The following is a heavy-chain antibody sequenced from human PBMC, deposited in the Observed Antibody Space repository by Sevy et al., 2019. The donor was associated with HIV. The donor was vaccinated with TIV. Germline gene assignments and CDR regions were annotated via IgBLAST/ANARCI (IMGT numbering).Heavy chain of an antibody. J-gene: IGHJ4*01. CDR2: ISNSGGST. Sequence: GVSLRLSCVASRSTVNPYAMSWVRQAPGKGLEWVAVISNSGGSTDYADSVRGRFSISRDNPNVYLEMNSLRVEDTAVYYCVKERVGYISSWYYFDYWGHGTLVTVSS. CDR1: RSTVNPYA. CDR3: VKERVGYISSWYYFDY. D-gene: IGHD6-13*01. V-gene: IGHV3-23*01.